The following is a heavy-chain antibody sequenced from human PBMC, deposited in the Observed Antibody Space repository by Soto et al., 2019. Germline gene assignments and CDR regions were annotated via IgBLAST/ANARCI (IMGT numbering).Heavy chain of an antibody. Sequence: PSETLSLTCTVSGGSISSGGYYWSWIRQHPGKGLEWIGYIYYSGSTYYNPSLKSRVTISVDTSKNQFSLKLSSVTAADTAVYYCARGYCSSTSCHDPGYNWFDPWGQGTLVTVSS. CDR3: ARGYCSSTSCHDPGYNWFDP. J-gene: IGHJ5*02. D-gene: IGHD2-2*01. CDR1: GGSISSGGYY. CDR2: IYYSGST. V-gene: IGHV4-31*03.